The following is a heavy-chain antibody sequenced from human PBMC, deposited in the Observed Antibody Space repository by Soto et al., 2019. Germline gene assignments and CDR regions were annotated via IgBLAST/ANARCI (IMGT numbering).Heavy chain of an antibody. D-gene: IGHD2-15*01. CDR1: GGSISSGGYS. CDR2: IYHSGST. Sequence: KASETLSLTCAVSGGSISSGGYSWSWIRQPPGKGLEWIGYIYHSGSTYYNPSLKSRVTISVDRSKNQFSLKLSSVTAADTAVYYCARGSWDKNKNWFDPWGQGTLVTVSS. CDR3: ARGSWDKNKNWFDP. J-gene: IGHJ5*02. V-gene: IGHV4-30-2*01.